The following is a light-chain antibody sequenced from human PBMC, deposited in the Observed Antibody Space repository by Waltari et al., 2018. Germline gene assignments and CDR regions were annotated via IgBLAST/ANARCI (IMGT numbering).Light chain of an antibody. J-gene: IGKJ4*01. CDR1: QGISSC. CDR3: QQAYSFPLT. Sequence: DIQMTQSPSSLSASVGARVTITVRASQGISSCLAWYQQKPGKAPEPLIYAASSFQSGVPSRFSGSGSGTDFTLTISSLQPEDFATYYCQQAYSFPLTFGGGTKVEIK. V-gene: IGKV1-12*01. CDR2: AAS.